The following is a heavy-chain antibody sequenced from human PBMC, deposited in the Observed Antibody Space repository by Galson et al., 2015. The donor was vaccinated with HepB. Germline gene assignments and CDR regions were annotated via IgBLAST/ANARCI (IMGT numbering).Heavy chain of an antibody. V-gene: IGHV3-49*03. D-gene: IGHD3-10*01. CDR2: IRIKDYGGTT. Sequence: SLRPSCAASGFTFGDYALNWFRQAPGMRLEWVGFIRIKDYGGTTEYAASVRGRFTISREDSKSIGYLQMNSLKTEDTAVYYCTRGGRVGELTDYWGQGTLVTVSS. J-gene: IGHJ4*02. CDR3: TRGGRVGELTDY. CDR1: GFTFGDYA.